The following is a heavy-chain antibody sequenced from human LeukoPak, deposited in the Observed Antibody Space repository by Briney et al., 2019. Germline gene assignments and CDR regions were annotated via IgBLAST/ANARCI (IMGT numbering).Heavy chain of an antibody. Sequence: GGSLRLSCAASVITFTTRAMNWVRQAPGKGLEWVSVISSRGGSTYYADSVKGRFTISRDNSKNTLYLQMNSLRVEDTAVYYCARDWGSGWYFDYWGQGTLVTVSS. J-gene: IGHJ4*02. D-gene: IGHD6-19*01. CDR1: VITFTTRA. CDR3: ARDWGSGWYFDY. V-gene: IGHV3-23*01. CDR2: ISSRGGST.